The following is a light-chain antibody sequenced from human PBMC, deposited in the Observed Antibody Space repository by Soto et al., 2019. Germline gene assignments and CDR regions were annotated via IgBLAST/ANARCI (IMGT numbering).Light chain of an antibody. CDR3: QQYGSSPWT. CDR2: GAS. J-gene: IGKJ1*01. Sequence: EIVLTQSPGTLSLSPGERGTLACRSSQSVSSSYLAWYQQKPGQAPRLLIYGASSRVTGIPDRFSGSGSGTDFTLTLSRLEPEDFAVYYCQQYGSSPWTFGQGTKVDI. CDR1: QSVSSSY. V-gene: IGKV3-20*01.